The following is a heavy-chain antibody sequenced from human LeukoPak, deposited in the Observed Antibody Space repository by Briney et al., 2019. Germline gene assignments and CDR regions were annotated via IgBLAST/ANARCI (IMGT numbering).Heavy chain of an antibody. CDR3: ARDNGWLDY. V-gene: IGHV4-31*03. CDR2: IYYTGST. D-gene: IGHD6-19*01. J-gene: IGHJ4*02. CDR1: GGSISSGGYY. Sequence: PSQTLSLTCTVSGGSISSGGYYWSWIRQHPGKGLEWIGHIYYTGSTYYNPSLKSRVTISPDTSKNQFSLKLSSVTAADSAVYYCARDNGWLDYWGQGNLVIVSS.